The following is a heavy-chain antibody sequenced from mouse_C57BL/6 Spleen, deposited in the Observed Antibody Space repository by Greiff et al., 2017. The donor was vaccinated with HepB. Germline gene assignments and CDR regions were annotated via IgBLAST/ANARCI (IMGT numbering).Heavy chain of an antibody. Sequence: VQLQQSGPGLVQPSQSLSITCTVSGFSLTSYGVHWVRQSPGKGLEWLGVIWSGGSTDYNAAFISRLSISKDNSKSQVFFKMNSLQAVDTAIYYCARNYPFYAMDYWGQGTSVTVSS. V-gene: IGHV2-2*01. CDR1: GFSLTSYG. CDR3: ARNYPFYAMDY. CDR2: IWSGGST. J-gene: IGHJ4*01.